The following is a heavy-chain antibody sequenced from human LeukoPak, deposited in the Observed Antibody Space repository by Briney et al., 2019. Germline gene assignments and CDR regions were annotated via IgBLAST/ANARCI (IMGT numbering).Heavy chain of an antibody. CDR3: TPVMVEDRGF. CDR2: IKSNNDGGTT. D-gene: IGHD2-21*01. Sequence: GGSLRLSCAASGFIFNKAWMNWVRQAPGKGPEWVGSIKSNNDGGTTDYASPVEGRFIISRDDSKNTIYLQVNRLIIDDTAIYYCTPVMVEDRGFWGQGTLVTVSS. CDR1: GFIFNKAW. J-gene: IGHJ4*02. V-gene: IGHV3-15*01.